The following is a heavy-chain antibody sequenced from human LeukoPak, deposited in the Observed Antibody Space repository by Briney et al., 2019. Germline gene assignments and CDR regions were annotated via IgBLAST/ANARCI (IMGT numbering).Heavy chain of an antibody. CDR1: GGSISSGDYY. D-gene: IGHD6-19*01. CDR2: IYYSGST. V-gene: IGHV4-30-4*01. Sequence: SQTLSLTCTVSGGSISSGDYYWSWIRQPPGKGLEWIGYIYYSGSTYYNPSLKSRVTISVDTSKNQFSLKLSSVTAADTAVYYCAGRLVSVGGNWFDPWGREPWSPSPQ. J-gene: IGHJ5*02. CDR3: AGRLVSVGGNWFDP.